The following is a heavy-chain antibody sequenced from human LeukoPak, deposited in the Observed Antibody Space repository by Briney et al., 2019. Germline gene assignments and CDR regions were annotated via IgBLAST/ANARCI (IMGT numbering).Heavy chain of an antibody. CDR2: IKQDGSEK. CDR3: ARDHYDFWSGYQAPYYYYYYMDV. J-gene: IGHJ6*03. D-gene: IGHD3-3*01. Sequence: GGSLRLSCAASGFTLSSYWMSWVRQAPGKGLEWVANIKQDGSEKYYVDSVKGRFTISRDNAKNSLYLQMNSLRAEDTAVYYCARDHYDFWSGYQAPYYYYYYMDVWGKGTTVTVSS. V-gene: IGHV3-7*01. CDR1: GFTLSSYW.